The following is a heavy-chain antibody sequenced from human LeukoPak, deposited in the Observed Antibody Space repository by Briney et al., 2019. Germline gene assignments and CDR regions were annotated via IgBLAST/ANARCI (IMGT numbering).Heavy chain of an antibody. CDR2: ISRGTDHI. D-gene: IGHD3-10*01. V-gene: IGHV3-21*01. CDR1: GFTFSTYA. J-gene: IGHJ4*02. CDR3: AADSEFDITASFAF. Sequence: GGSLRLSCAASGFTFSTYAMNWVRQAPGKGLVWVSSISRGTDHIYYADSVKGRFTISRDNAKNSLYLQMNSLRAEDTAVYYCAADSEFDITASFAFWGQGTLVTVSS.